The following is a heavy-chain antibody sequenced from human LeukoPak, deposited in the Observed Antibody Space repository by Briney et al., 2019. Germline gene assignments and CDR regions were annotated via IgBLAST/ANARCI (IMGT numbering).Heavy chain of an antibody. CDR2: ISGSGNST. J-gene: IGHJ4*02. CDR1: GNSISSGD. D-gene: IGHD1/OR15-1a*01. CDR3: TKGPRALEHSTHRFDY. V-gene: IGHV3-23*01. Sequence: PSETLSLTCTVSGNSISSGDNYWSWVRQAPGKGLEWVSAISGSGNSTYYADSVKGRFTISRDNYKNRLQLQMNSLRAEDTAVYYCTKGPRALEHSTHRFDYWGQGTLVTVSS.